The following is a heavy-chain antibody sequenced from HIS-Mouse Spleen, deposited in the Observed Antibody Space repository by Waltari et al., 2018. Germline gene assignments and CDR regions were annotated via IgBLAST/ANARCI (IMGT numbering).Heavy chain of an antibody. Sequence: QLQLQESGPGLVKPSETLSLTCTVSGCSIRSSRYYWGWLRQPPGKGLEWIGSLYYRGRTYYNPSLKRRGTISVDTSKNQFYLKRSSVTAADTAVYYCAREIPYSSSWYDWYFDLWGRGTLVTVSS. CDR3: AREIPYSSSWYDWYFDL. V-gene: IGHV4-39*07. CDR2: LYYRGRT. J-gene: IGHJ2*01. D-gene: IGHD6-13*01. CDR1: GCSIRSSRYY.